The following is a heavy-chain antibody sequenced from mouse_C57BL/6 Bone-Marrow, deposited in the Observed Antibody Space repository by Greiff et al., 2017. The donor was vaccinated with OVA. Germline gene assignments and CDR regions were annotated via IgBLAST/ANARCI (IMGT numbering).Heavy chain of an antibody. CDR1: GFSLTSYG. V-gene: IGHV2-2*01. CDR2: IWSGGST. CDR3: ARNYSLFAY. Sequence: QVHVKQSGPGLVQPSQSLSITCTVSGFSLTSYGVHWVRQSPGKGLEWLGVIWSGGSTDYNAAFISRLSISKDNSKSQVFFKMNSLQADDTAIYYCARNYSLFAYWGQGTLVTVSA. D-gene: IGHD2-12*01. J-gene: IGHJ3*01.